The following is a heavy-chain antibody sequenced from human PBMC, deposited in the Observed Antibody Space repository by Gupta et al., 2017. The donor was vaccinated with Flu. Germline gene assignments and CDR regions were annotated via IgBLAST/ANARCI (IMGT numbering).Heavy chain of an antibody. J-gene: IGHJ3*02. CDR2: IKSKTDGGTT. V-gene: IGHV3-15*01. D-gene: IGHD3-16*01. Sequence: EVQLVESGGGLVKTGGSLRLSCAASGFTFRNAWMSWVRQAPGKGLEWVGRIKSKTDGGTTDDAAPVKGRLTISRDDSKKTLYLKMKRLKTEDTAVYYCTTGHRYVDAFDIGCQGTMVTVSS. CDR1: GFTFRNAW. CDR3: TTGHRYVDAFDI.